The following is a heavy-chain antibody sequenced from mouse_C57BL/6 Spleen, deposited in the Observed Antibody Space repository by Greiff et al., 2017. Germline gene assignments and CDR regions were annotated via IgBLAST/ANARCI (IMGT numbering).Heavy chain of an antibody. CDR1: GYTFTDYY. J-gene: IGHJ1*03. CDR3: ARREGKEYDGYSRSYWYFDV. D-gene: IGHD2-3*01. CDR2: INPNNGGT. V-gene: IGHV1-26*01. Sequence: EVQLQQSGPELVKPGASVKISCKASGYTFTDYYMNWVKQSHGKSLEWIGDINPNNGGTSYNQKFKGKATLTVDKSSSTAYMELRSLTSEDSAVYYCARREGKEYDGYSRSYWYFDVWGTGTTVTVSS.